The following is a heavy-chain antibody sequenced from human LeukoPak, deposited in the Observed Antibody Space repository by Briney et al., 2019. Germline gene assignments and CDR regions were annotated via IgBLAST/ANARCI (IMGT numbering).Heavy chain of an antibody. D-gene: IGHD1-7*01. CDR3: AREESAKVGTMIY. Sequence: PSETLSLTCIVSGGSISSYYWSYIRQPVGKRLEWIGRISTNGVTNYNPSLKSRVTMSLDTSKNQFSLKVTSATAADTAVYYCAREESAKVGTMIYWGQGTLVTVSS. CDR1: GGSISSYY. CDR2: ISTNGVT. V-gene: IGHV4-4*07. J-gene: IGHJ4*02.